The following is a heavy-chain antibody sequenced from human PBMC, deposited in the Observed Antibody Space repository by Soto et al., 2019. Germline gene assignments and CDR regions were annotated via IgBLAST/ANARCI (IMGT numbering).Heavy chain of an antibody. Sequence: GASVKVSCKASGGTFSIYAIIWVRQAPGQGLEWMGGIIPIFGTANYAQKFQGRVTITADESTSTAYMELSSLRSEDTAVYYCARDSSGDDFWSGYPEAKYYYYGMDVWGQGTTVTVSS. CDR3: ARDSSGDDFWSGYPEAKYYYYGMDV. D-gene: IGHD3-3*01. J-gene: IGHJ6*02. CDR1: GGTFSIYA. V-gene: IGHV1-69*13. CDR2: IIPIFGTA.